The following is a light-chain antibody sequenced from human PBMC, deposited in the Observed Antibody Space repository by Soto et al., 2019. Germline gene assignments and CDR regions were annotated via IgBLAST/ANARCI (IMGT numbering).Light chain of an antibody. Sequence: QSVLTQSPSASASLGASVKLTCTLSSGHSNYAIAWHQQQPEKGPRYLMKLNSDGSHSKGDGIPDRFSGSSSGAERYLTISSLQSEDEADYYCQTWGTGFWVFDGGTKVTVL. J-gene: IGLJ3*02. CDR2: LNSDGSH. CDR3: QTWGTGFWV. V-gene: IGLV4-69*01. CDR1: SGHSNYA.